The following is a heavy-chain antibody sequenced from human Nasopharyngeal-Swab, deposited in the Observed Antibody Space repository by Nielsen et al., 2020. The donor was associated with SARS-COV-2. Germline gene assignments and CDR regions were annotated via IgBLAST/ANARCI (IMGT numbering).Heavy chain of an antibody. CDR3: ARDMGESSGWPDPFDY. D-gene: IGHD6-19*01. CDR2: IYCSGST. J-gene: IGHJ4*02. V-gene: IGHV4-59*01. Sequence: WSRQPPGKGLEWIGYIYCSGSTNYNPSLRSRVTISVDTSKNQFSLKLSSVTAADTAVYYCARDMGESSGWPDPFDYWGQGTLVTVSS.